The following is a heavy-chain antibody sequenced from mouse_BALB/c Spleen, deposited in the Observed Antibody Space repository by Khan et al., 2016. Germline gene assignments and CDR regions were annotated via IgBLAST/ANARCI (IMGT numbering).Heavy chain of an antibody. Sequence: EAQLQESGPELVKPGASVKMSCKASGYTFTSYVMHWVKQKPGQGLEWIGYINPYNDGTKYNEKFKGKATLTSDKSSSTAYMELSSLTSEDSAVYYCARYDYYYAMDYWGQGTSVTVSS. D-gene: IGHD2-4*01. CDR1: GYTFTSYV. CDR3: ARYDYYYAMDY. V-gene: IGHV1S136*01. CDR2: INPYNDGT. J-gene: IGHJ4*01.